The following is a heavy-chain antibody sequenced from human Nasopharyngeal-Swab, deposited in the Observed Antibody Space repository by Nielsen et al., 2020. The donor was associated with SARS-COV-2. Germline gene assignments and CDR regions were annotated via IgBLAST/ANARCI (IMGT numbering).Heavy chain of an antibody. V-gene: IGHV3-23*01. CDR1: GFTFSSYA. CDR3: AKAPYLRGLDV. Sequence: GGSLRLSCAASGFTFSSYAMSWVRPAPGKGLEWVSIISGSGDTTYYADSVKDRFTISRDNSKNTLYLQTTSLRVEDTAVYYCAKAPYLRGLDVWGQGTTVTVSS. D-gene: IGHD2-21*01. J-gene: IGHJ6*02. CDR2: ISGSGDTT.